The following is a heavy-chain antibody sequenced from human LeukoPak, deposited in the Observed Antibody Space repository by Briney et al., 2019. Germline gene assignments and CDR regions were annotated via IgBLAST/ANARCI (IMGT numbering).Heavy chain of an antibody. CDR2: INPDSGGT. Sequence: ASVRVSCKSSGYRFTGHYIHWLRQAPGQGPEWMGWINPDSGGTNEAQKFKGRASLTRDASISTAYMDLSRLSSDDTAVYYCARDRGAITSFDYWGQGTLVTVSS. CDR1: GYRFTGHY. D-gene: IGHD2-21*01. V-gene: IGHV1-2*02. J-gene: IGHJ4*02. CDR3: ARDRGAITSFDY.